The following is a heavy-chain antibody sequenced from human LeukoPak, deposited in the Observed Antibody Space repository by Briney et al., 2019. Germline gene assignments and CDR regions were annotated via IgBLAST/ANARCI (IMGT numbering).Heavy chain of an antibody. CDR3: ARVHYDGTWSNYPFDI. D-gene: IGHD3-16*01. CDR2: IKQDGSET. Sequence: PGGSLRLSCVASGFTFSTYWMSWVRDAPGRGLERVANIKQDGSETLYVDSVKGRFTISRDNAKNSLYLQMSTLRAEDTAVYYCARVHYDGTWSNYPFDIWGQGTMVTVSS. J-gene: IGHJ3*02. CDR1: GFTFSTYW. V-gene: IGHV3-7*01.